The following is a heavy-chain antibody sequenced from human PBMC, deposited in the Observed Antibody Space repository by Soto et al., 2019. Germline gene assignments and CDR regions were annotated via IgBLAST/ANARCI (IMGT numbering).Heavy chain of an antibody. D-gene: IGHD2-8*01. CDR3: ARGVAPMVYAIRGAWFDP. Sequence: ESLKISCKGSGYSFTSYWIGWVRQMPGKGLEWMGIIYPGDSDTRYSPSFQGQVTISADKSISTAYLQWSSLKASDTAVYYCARGVAPMVYAIRGAWFDPWGQGTLVTVSS. J-gene: IGHJ5*02. CDR2: IYPGDSDT. CDR1: GYSFTSYW. V-gene: IGHV5-51*01.